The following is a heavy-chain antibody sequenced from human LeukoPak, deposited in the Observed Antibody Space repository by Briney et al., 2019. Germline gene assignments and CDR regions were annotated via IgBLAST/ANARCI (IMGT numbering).Heavy chain of an antibody. D-gene: IGHD2-8*01. J-gene: IGHJ6*03. V-gene: IGHV4-61*02. Sequence: KASETLSLTCTVSGGSISSGSYYWSWIRQPAGKGLEWIGRIYTSGSTNYNPSLKSRVTISVDASKNQFSLKLSSVTAADTAVYYCARANAGMPFWYYYYYYMDVWGKGTTVTVSS. CDR3: ARANAGMPFWYYYYYYMDV. CDR2: IYTSGST. CDR1: GGSISSGSYY.